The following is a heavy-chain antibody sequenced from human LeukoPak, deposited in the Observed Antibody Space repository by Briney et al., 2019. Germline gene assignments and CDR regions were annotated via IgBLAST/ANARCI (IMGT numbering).Heavy chain of an antibody. J-gene: IGHJ4*02. CDR2: ISSSGNYI. CDR1: GFTFNSYT. V-gene: IGHV3-21*01. D-gene: IGHD3-10*01. CDR3: ARSRSSSPYDKNLNF. Sequence: PGGSLRLSCAASGFTFNSYTMSWVREGPGKGLEWDSSISSSGNYIYHADSVKGRFTISRDDAQNSVYLQMNSLKDEDTAVYYCARSRSSSPYDKNLNFWGQGTLVIVSS.